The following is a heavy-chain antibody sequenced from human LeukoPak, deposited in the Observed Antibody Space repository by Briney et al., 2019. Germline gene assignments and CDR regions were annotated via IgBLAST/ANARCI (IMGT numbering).Heavy chain of an antibody. CDR3: ARSEIAVADPFDY. Sequence: ASVKVSCKASGYTFTSYGISWVRQAPGQGLEWMGWISAYNGNTNYAQKFQGRVTMTRDTSISTAYMELSRLRSDDTAVYYCARSEIAVADPFDYWGQGTLVTVSS. J-gene: IGHJ4*02. D-gene: IGHD6-19*01. CDR1: GYTFTSYG. V-gene: IGHV1-18*01. CDR2: ISAYNGNT.